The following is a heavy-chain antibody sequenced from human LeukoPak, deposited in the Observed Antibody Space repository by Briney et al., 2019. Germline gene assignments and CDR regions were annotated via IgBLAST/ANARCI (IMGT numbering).Heavy chain of an antibody. V-gene: IGHV4-39*01. J-gene: IGHJ4*02. CDR1: GGSISSGSYF. Sequence: SETLSLTCTVSGGSISSGSYFWGWVRQPPGKGLEWIGSVYHSGSTYYNPSLKSRVTISVDTSKNQFSLKLSSVTAADTAVYYCARVDIVVVPAAMGYYFDYWGQGTLVTVSS. CDR2: VYHSGST. D-gene: IGHD2-2*03. CDR3: ARVDIVVVPAAMGYYFDY.